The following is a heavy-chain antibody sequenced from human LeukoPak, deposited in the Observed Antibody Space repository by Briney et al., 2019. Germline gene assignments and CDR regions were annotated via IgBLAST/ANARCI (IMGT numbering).Heavy chain of an antibody. D-gene: IGHD3-22*01. CDR3: ARDGQDYYDSSGYLDY. Sequence: SVNVSCKASGGTFSSYAISWVRQAPGQGLEWMGGNIPIFGTANYAQKFQGRVTITADESTSTAYMELSSLRSEDTAVYYCARDGQDYYDSSGYLDYWGQGTLVTVSS. CDR1: GGTFSSYA. J-gene: IGHJ4*02. CDR2: NIPIFGTA. V-gene: IGHV1-69*13.